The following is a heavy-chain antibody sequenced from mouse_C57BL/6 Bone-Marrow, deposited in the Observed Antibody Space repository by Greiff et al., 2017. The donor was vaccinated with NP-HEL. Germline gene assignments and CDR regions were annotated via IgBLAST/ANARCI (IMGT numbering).Heavy chain of an antibody. CDR1: GYTFTDYY. D-gene: IGHD1-1*01. V-gene: IGHV1-26*01. J-gene: IGHJ3*01. CDR3: ARRGDYYGSSYNAY. Sequence: EVQLQQSGPELVKPGASVKISCKASGYTFTDYYMNWVKQSHGKSLEWIGDINPNNGGTSYNQKFKGKATLTVDKSSSTAYMELRSLTSEDSAVYYCARRGDYYGSSYNAYWGQGTLVTVSA. CDR2: INPNNGGT.